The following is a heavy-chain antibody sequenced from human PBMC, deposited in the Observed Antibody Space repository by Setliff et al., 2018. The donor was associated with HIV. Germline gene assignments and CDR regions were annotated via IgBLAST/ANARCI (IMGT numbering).Heavy chain of an antibody. J-gene: IGHJ6*03. V-gene: IGHV5-51*01. CDR2: IFPGDSDT. CDR3: ARQPGRAAMGRENYYYYYMDV. D-gene: IGHD2-2*01. CDR1: GYSFTNYW. Sequence: GESLKISCTGSGYSFTNYWIGWVRKMPGKGLEWMGIIFPGDSDTRYSPSFQGQVTISADTSISTAYLQWRSLKASDTAMYYCARQPGRAAMGRENYYYYYMDVWGKVTTVTVSS.